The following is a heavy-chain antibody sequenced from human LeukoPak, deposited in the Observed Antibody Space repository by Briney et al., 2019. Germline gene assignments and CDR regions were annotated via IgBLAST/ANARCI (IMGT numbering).Heavy chain of an antibody. V-gene: IGHV4-38-2*02. D-gene: IGHD3-22*01. J-gene: IGHJ3*02. CDR2: TYHSGST. CDR1: GYSISSGCY. CDR3: ATGDYYDSSRSYRDAFDI. Sequence: PSETLSLTCTVSGYSISSGCYWGWIRQPPGKGLEWIGSTYHSGSTYYNPSLKSRVTISVDTSKNQFSLKLSSVTAADTAVYYCATGDYYDSSRSYRDAFDIWGQGTMVTVSS.